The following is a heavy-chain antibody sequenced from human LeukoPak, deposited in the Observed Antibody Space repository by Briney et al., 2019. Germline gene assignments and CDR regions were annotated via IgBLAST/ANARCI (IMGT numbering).Heavy chain of an antibody. V-gene: IGHV4-30-2*01. CDR3: ARAGAGVTTFDY. CDR2: IYHSGST. J-gene: IGHJ4*02. CDR1: GGSISSGGYS. D-gene: IGHD3-3*01. Sequence: SETLSLTCDVSGGSISSGGYSWSWIRQPPGMGLEWIGYIYHSGSTYYNPSLKSRVTISVDRSKNQFSLKLSSVTAADTAVYYCARAGAGVTTFDYWGQGTLVTVSS.